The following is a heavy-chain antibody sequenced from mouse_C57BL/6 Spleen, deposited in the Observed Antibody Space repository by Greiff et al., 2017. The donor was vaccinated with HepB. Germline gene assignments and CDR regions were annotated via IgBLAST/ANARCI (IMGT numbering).Heavy chain of an antibody. D-gene: IGHD1-1*01. CDR3: ARGGYGSSYWFAY. V-gene: IGHV5-4*03. CDR2: ISDGGSYT. J-gene: IGHJ2*01. Sequence: EVKLVESGGGLVKPGGSLKLSCAASGFTFSSYAMSWVRQTPEKRLEWVATISDGGSYTYYPDNVKGRFTISRDNAKNNLYLQMSHLKSEDTAMYYCARGGYGSSYWFAYWGQGTTLTVSS. CDR1: GFTFSSYA.